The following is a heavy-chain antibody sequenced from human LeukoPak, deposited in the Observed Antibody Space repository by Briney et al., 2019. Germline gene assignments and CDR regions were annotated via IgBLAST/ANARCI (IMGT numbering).Heavy chain of an antibody. D-gene: IGHD3-10*01. CDR2: FDPEDGET. Sequence: ASVKVSCKVSGYTLTELSMHWVRQAPGKGLEWMGGFDPEDGETIYAQKFQGRVTMTEDTSTDTAYMELSRLRSDDTAVYYWARGGRWFGELFDYWGQGTLVTVSS. J-gene: IGHJ4*02. CDR3: ARGGRWFGELFDY. CDR1: GYTLTELS. V-gene: IGHV1-24*01.